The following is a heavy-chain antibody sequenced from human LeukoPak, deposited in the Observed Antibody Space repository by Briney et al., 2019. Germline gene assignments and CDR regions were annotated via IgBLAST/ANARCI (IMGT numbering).Heavy chain of an antibody. Sequence: ASVKVSCKASGYTFTGYYMHWVRQAPGQGLEWMGWINPNSGGTNYAHKFQGRVTMTRDTSISTAYMELSRLRSDDTAVYYCARSGPGKYYYCYMDVWGKGTTVTVSS. CDR1: GYTFTGYY. J-gene: IGHJ6*03. D-gene: IGHD3-10*01. CDR3: ARSGPGKYYYCYMDV. V-gene: IGHV1-2*02. CDR2: INPNSGGT.